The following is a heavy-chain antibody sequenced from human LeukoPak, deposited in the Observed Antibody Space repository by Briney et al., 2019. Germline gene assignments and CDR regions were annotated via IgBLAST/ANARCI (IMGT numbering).Heavy chain of an antibody. Sequence: PGGSLRLSCAASGFTFSSYWMHWVRQAPGKGLEWVSSISSSSSYIYYADSVKGRFTISRDNAKNSLYLQMNSLRAEDTAVYYCARQGGAAAGFDYWGQGTLVTVSS. CDR1: GFTFSSYW. CDR2: ISSSSSYI. J-gene: IGHJ4*02. V-gene: IGHV3-21*01. CDR3: ARQGGAAAGFDY. D-gene: IGHD6-13*01.